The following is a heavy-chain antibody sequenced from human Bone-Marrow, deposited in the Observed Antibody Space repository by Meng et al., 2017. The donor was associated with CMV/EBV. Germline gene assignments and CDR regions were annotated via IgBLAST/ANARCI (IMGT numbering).Heavy chain of an antibody. CDR2: ISSSGSTI. D-gene: IGHD3-22*01. Sequence: GESLKISCAASGFTLSSYEMNWVRQAPGKGLEWVSYISSSGSTIYYADSVKGRFTISRDNAKNSLYLQMNSLRAEDTAVYYCARVVPDYDSSGYCDYWGQGTLVTVSS. CDR3: ARVVPDYDSSGYCDY. J-gene: IGHJ4*02. V-gene: IGHV3-48*03. CDR1: GFTLSSYE.